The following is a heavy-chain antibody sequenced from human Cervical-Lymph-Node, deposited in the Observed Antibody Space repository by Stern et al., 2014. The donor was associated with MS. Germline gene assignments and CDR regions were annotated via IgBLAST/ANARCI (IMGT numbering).Heavy chain of an antibody. Sequence: EAQLVQSGGGLVQPGRSLRLSCVASGFTFDDYGMHSVPQAPGNGLDWVSGIRFHRRNIVYADSVRGQFTISRDNAKNSLYLQMNSLRAEDTALYYCAKSIANAATTPREHYSYGMDVWGQGTTVTVSS. CDR3: AKSIANAATTPREHYSYGMDV. D-gene: IGHD5-12*01. J-gene: IGHJ6*02. CDR1: GFTFDDYG. V-gene: IGHV3-9*01. CDR2: IRFHRRNI.